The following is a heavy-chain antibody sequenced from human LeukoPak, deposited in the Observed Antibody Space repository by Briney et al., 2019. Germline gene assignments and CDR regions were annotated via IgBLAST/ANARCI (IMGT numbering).Heavy chain of an antibody. CDR3: ARDRGSGWYFGLDY. CDR1: GFTFSSYG. J-gene: IGHJ4*02. Sequence: PGGSLRLSCAASGFTFSSYGMHWVRQAPGKGLEWVAVISYDGSNKYYADSVKGRFTISRDNSKNTLYLQMNSLRAEDTAVYYCARDRGSGWYFGLDYWGQGTLVTVSS. V-gene: IGHV3-30*03. D-gene: IGHD6-19*01. CDR2: ISYDGSNK.